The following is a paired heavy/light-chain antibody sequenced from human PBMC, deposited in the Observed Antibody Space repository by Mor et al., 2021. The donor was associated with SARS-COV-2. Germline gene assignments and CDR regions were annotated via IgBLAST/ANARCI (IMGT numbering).Heavy chain of an antibody. J-gene: IGHJ6*02. V-gene: IGHV3-9*01. CDR2: ISWNSATS. CDR3: AKDTRAHYYYYTMDV. CDR1: GFPFGEYA. D-gene: IGHD3-10*01. Sequence: EVELVESGGAVAQVGRSLRLSCAASGFPFGEYAIHWVRQVPGKGLEWVAGISWNSATSGYAASVKGRFTISRDNAKNALVLQMNSVTEGDTGTYFCAKDTRAHYYYYTMDVWGHGTTVTVSS.
Light chain of an antibody. CDR3: QQSKDDPT. CDR1: QTIATY. V-gene: IGKV1-39*01. CDR2: GAS. Sequence: DIQMTQSPPSLSASIGDRVTITCRASQTIATYLNWYQQKPGKAPQLLIYGASSRQSGVPSRFSGSGSQIDFTLVISDLQPEDFATYYCQQSKDDPTFGQGTRVE. J-gene: IGKJ5*01.